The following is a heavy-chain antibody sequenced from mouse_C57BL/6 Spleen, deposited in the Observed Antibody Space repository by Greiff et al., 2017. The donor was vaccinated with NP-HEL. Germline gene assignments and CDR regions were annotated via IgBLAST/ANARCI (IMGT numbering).Heavy chain of an antibody. D-gene: IGHD2-3*01. V-gene: IGHV3-6*01. J-gene: IGHJ2*01. CDR2: ISYDGSN. CDR1: GYSITSGYY. Sequence: EVKLQESGPGLVKPSQSLSLTCSVTGYSITSGYYWNWIRQFPGNKLEWMGYISYDGSNNYNPSLKNRISITRDTSKNQFFLKLNSVTTEDTATYYCARSGYYEGVDYWGQGTTLTVSS. CDR3: ARSGYYEGVDY.